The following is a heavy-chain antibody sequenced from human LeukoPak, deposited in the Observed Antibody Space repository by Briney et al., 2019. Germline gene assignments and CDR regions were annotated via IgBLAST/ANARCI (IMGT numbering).Heavy chain of an antibody. D-gene: IGHD3-10*01. CDR1: GFTFSRNV. J-gene: IGHJ4*02. CDR3: ARPGGAMLRGVIFLDYFDN. CDR2: ISHDGSNK. Sequence: GGSLRLSCAASGFTFSRNVMHWVRQALGKGLEWVAVISHDGSNKYYADSVKGRFTISRDNSKNTLYLQMNSLRAEDTAVYYCARPGGAMLRGVIFLDYFDNWGQGTLVTVSS. V-gene: IGHV3-30-3*01.